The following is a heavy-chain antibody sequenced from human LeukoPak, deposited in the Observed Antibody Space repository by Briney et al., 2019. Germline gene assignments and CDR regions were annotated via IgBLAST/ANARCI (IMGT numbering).Heavy chain of an antibody. D-gene: IGHD6-25*01. CDR1: GGSISSSSYY. CDR3: ARNGASGAKDY. V-gene: IGHV4-39*01. J-gene: IGHJ4*02. CDR2: IYYSGST. Sequence: SSETLSLTCTVSGGSISSSSYYWGWIRQPPGKGLEWIGSIYYSGSTYYNPSLKSRVTISVDTSKNQFSLKLSSVTAADTVVYYCARNGASGAKDYWGQGTLVTVSS.